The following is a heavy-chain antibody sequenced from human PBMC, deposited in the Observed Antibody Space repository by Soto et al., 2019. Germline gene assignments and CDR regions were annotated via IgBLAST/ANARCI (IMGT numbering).Heavy chain of an antibody. J-gene: IGHJ4*02. Sequence: PSETLSLTCTVSGGSISSYYWSWIRQPPGKGLEWIGYIYYSGSTNYNPSLKSRVTISVDTSKNQFSLKLSSVTAADTAVYYCARHDVVVPAALAPFDYWGQGTLVTVSS. CDR1: GGSISSYY. CDR3: ARHDVVVPAALAPFDY. V-gene: IGHV4-59*08. D-gene: IGHD2-2*01. CDR2: IYYSGST.